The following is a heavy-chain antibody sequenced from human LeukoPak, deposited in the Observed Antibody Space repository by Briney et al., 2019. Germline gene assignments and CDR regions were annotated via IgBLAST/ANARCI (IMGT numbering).Heavy chain of an antibody. CDR3: TTDEDWNYARKDV. CDR2: TVSEIDGGTT. V-gene: IGHV3-15*04. Sequence: GGSLRLSCAASGFTFNYAWMSWVRQVPGKGLEWVGQTVSEIDGGTTDYATPVKGRFTISRDDSKSTLYLQMNSLKIEDTAVYYCTTDEDWNYARKDVWGQGATVIVS. CDR1: GFTFNYAW. D-gene: IGHD1-7*01. J-gene: IGHJ6*02.